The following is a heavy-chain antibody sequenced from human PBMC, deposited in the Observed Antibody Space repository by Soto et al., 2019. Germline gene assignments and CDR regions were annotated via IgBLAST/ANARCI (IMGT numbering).Heavy chain of an antibody. Sequence: ASVKVSCKASGYTFTSYYMHWVRQAPGQGLEWMGIINPSGGSTSYAQKFQGRVTMTRDTSTSTVYMELSSLRSEDTAVYYCARDPIGSDYDSSGFYLFVWGQGTMVTVSS. J-gene: IGHJ3*01. CDR3: ARDPIGSDYDSSGFYLFV. D-gene: IGHD3-22*01. CDR2: INPSGGST. V-gene: IGHV1-46*01. CDR1: GYTFTSYY.